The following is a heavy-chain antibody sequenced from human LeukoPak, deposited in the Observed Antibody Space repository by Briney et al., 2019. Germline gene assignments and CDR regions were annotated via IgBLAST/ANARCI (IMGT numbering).Heavy chain of an antibody. J-gene: IGHJ4*02. CDR1: DYSNSSGYY. Sequence: PSETLSLTCTVSDYSNSSGYYWGWIRQPPGKGLEWIGSIYHSGSTYYNPSLKSRVTISVDTSKNQFSLKLSSVTAADTAMYYCASERGYHANWGQGTLVTVSS. CDR3: ASERGYHAN. V-gene: IGHV4-38-2*02. CDR2: IYHSGST. D-gene: IGHD5-12*01.